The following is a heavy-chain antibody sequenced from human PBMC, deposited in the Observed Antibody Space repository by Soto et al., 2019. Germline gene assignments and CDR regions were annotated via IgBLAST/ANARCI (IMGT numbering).Heavy chain of an antibody. V-gene: IGHV3-23*01. Sequence: GGSLRLSCAASGFTFSSYAMSWVRQAPGKGLEWVSAISGSGGSTYYADSVKGRFTISRDNSKNTLYLQMNSLRAEDTAVYYCAKTDSSSLALYYYGMDVWGQGTTVTVSS. CDR2: ISGSGGST. CDR3: AKTDSSSLALYYYGMDV. D-gene: IGHD6-13*01. J-gene: IGHJ6*02. CDR1: GFTFSSYA.